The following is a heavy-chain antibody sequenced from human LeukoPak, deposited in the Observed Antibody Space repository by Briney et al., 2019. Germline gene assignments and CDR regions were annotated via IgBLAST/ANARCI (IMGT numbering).Heavy chain of an antibody. CDR2: INPNSGGT. Sequence: RASVKVSCKASGYTLTGYYMHWVRQAPGQGLEWMGWINPNSGGTNYAQKFQGRVTMTRDTSISTAYMELSRLRSDDTAVYYCARDSELRFLEWLPMDVWGKGTTVTVSS. J-gene: IGHJ6*03. CDR1: GYTLTGYY. D-gene: IGHD3-3*01. CDR3: ARDSELRFLEWLPMDV. V-gene: IGHV1-2*02.